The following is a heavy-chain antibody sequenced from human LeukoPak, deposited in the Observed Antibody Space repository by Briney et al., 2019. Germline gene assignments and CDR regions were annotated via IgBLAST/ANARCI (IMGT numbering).Heavy chain of an antibody. CDR1: GFTFSSYD. Sequence: PGGSLRLSCAASGFTFSSYDMHWVRQATGKGLEWVSAIGTAGDTYYPGSVKGRFTISRENAKNSLYLQMNSLRAGDTAVYYCARDRSIGAFDIWGQGTMVTVSS. CDR3: ARDRSIGAFDI. CDR2: IGTAGDT. J-gene: IGHJ3*02. V-gene: IGHV3-13*01. D-gene: IGHD2-15*01.